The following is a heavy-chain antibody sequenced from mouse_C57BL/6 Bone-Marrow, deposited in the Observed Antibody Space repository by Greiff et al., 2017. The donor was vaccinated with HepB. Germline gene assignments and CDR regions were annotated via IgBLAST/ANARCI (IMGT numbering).Heavy chain of an antibody. CDR1: GFNIKDDY. CDR2: IDPENGDT. J-gene: IGHJ4*01. Sequence: EVQLQQSGAELVRPGASVKLSCTASGFNIKDDYMHWVKQRPEQGLEWIGGIDPENGDTEYASKFQGKATITADTSSNTAYLQLSSLTSEDTAVYYCTNGEYAMDYWGQGTSVTVSS. CDR3: TNGEYAMDY. V-gene: IGHV14-4*01.